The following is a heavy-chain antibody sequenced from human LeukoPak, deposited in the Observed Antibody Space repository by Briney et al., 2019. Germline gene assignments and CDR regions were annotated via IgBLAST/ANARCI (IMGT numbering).Heavy chain of an antibody. V-gene: IGHV3-15*01. Sequence: GGSLRLSCAASGFTFSNAWRSWVRQAPGKGLEWVGRIKNKTDGGTTDYTAPVKGIFTISRDDSKNTLYLQMTSLKTEDTAVYYCTTGPFDYYGSASYLANGMDAWGQGTTVTVSS. CDR1: GFTFSNAW. J-gene: IGHJ6*01. CDR3: TTGPFDYYGSASYLANGMDA. D-gene: IGHD3-10*01. CDR2: IKNKTDGGTT.